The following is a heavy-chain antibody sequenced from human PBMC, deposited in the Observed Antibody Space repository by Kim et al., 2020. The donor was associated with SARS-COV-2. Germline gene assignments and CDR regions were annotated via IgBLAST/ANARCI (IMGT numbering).Heavy chain of an antibody. CDR3: AKAGYYYDSSGYSDV. Sequence: QKFQGRVTITADKSTSTAYMELSSLRSEDTAVYYCAKAGYYYDSSGYSDVWGQGTTVTVSS. V-gene: IGHV1-69*02. J-gene: IGHJ6*02. D-gene: IGHD3-22*01.